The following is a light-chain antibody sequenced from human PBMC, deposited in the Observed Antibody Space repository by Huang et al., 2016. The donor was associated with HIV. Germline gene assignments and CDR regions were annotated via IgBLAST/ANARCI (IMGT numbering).Light chain of an antibody. CDR2: CAS. V-gene: IGKV3-15*01. CDR1: QSISTY. Sequence: EIVLTQSPATLSVSPGERATLSCRASQSISTYLAWYQHKPAQAPRLLIYCASTRASGIPARFSGSGSGTEFTLTISSLQSEDFAVYYCQQYNNWPPEVTFGPGTKVDIK. CDR3: QQYNNWPPEVT. J-gene: IGKJ3*01.